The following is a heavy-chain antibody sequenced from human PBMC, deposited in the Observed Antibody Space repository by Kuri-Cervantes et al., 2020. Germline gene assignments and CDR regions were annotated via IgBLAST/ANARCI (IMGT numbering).Heavy chain of an antibody. Sequence: ASVKVSCKASGYTFTSYCMHWVRQAPGQGLEWMGIINPSGGSTSYAQKVQGRVTMTTDTSTSTAYVELRSLRSDDTAVYYCARGASRTISGVGVNFPEYFQFWGQGSLVTVSS. CDR2: INPSGGST. J-gene: IGHJ1*01. V-gene: IGHV1-46*01. CDR3: ARGASRTISGVGVNFPEYFQF. D-gene: IGHD1-26*01. CDR1: GYTFTSYC.